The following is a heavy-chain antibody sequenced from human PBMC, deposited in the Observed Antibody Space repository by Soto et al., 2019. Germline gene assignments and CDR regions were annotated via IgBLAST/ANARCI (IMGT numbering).Heavy chain of an antibody. J-gene: IGHJ6*02. CDR3: ARTGGMDV. V-gene: IGHV4-34*01. CDR2: INHSGNT. Sequence: QVQLQQWGAGLLKPSETLSLTCAVYGGSFSDYYWSWLRQPPGKGPEWIGEINHSGNTKYNPSLESRVTMSVDTSKNQFPLKLNSVSAADTAVYYCARTGGMDVWSQGATVTVSS. CDR1: GGSFSDYY.